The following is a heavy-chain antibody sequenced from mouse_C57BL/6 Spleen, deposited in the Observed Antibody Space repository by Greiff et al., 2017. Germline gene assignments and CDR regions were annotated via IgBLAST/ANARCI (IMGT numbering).Heavy chain of an antibody. J-gene: IGHJ4*01. CDR1: GYSITSGYY. V-gene: IGHV3-6*01. Sequence: EVQLVESGPGLVKPSQSLSLTCSVTGYSITSGYYWNWIRQFPGNKLEWMGYISYDGSNNYNPSLKNRISITRDTSKNQFFLKLNSVTTEDTATYYCAGDYDEAYYAMDYWGQGTSVTVSS. D-gene: IGHD2-12*01. CDR3: AGDYDEAYYAMDY. CDR2: ISYDGSN.